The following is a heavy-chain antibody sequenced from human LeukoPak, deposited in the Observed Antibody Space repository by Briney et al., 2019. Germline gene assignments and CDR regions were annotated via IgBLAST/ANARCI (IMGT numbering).Heavy chain of an antibody. CDR3: ARDALYGSGSYYTFDY. Sequence: GGSLRLSCAASGFTFDDYGMSWVRQAPGKGLEWVSGINWNGGSTGYADSVKGRFTISRDNAKNSLYLQMNSLRAEDTALYYCARDALYGSGSYYTFDYWGQGTLVTVSS. J-gene: IGHJ4*02. V-gene: IGHV3-20*04. CDR2: INWNGGST. CDR1: GFTFDDYG. D-gene: IGHD3-10*01.